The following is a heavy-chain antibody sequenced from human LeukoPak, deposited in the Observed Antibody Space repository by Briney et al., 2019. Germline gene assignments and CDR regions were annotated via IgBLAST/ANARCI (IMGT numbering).Heavy chain of an antibody. Sequence: PGGSLRLSCAASGFTFSSYSMNWVRQAPGKGVEWVSSISSSSSYIYYADSVKGRFTISRDNAKNSLYLQMNSLRAEDTAVYYCARDWAVAGKGYYFDYWGQGTLVTVSS. D-gene: IGHD6-19*01. V-gene: IGHV3-21*01. J-gene: IGHJ4*02. CDR3: ARDWAVAGKGYYFDY. CDR1: GFTFSSYS. CDR2: ISSSSSYI.